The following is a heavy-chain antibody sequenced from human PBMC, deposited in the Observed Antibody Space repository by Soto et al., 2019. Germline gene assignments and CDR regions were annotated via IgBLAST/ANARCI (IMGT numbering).Heavy chain of an antibody. J-gene: IGHJ4*02. CDR3: ASPLTGTTTILGY. Sequence: SETLSLTCAVYGGSFSGYYWSWIRQPPGKGLEWIGEINHSGSTNYNPSLKSRVTISVDTSKNQFSLKLSSVTAADTAVYYCASPLTGTTTILGYWGQGTLVTVSS. CDR2: INHSGST. D-gene: IGHD1-7*01. CDR1: GGSFSGYY. V-gene: IGHV4-34*01.